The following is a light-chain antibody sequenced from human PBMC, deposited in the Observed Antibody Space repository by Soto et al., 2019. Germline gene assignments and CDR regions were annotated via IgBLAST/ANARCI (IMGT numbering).Light chain of an antibody. CDR1: QSVLYNSENKNY. CDR3: QQYYSTPRT. Sequence: DIVMTQSPDSLAVSLGERASINCKSSQSVLYNSENKNYLAWYQQRPGQPPKLLIYWASTRDSGVPDRFSGSGSGTDFTLTISSLQAEDVAVYYCQQYYSTPRTFGQGTKVDI. J-gene: IGKJ1*01. V-gene: IGKV4-1*01. CDR2: WAS.